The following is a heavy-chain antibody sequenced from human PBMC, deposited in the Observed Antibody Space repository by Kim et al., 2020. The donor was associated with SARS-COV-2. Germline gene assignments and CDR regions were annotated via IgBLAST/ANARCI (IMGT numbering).Heavy chain of an antibody. J-gene: IGHJ4*02. V-gene: IGHV4-59*13. Sequence: SETLSLTCTVSGGSISSYYWSWILQPPGKGLEWIGYIFYSGSTNYNPSLQSRVTISVDTSKNQFSLKLNSVTAADTAVYYCARASTVTRFDYWGQGTLATVSS. D-gene: IGHD4-17*01. CDR3: ARASTVTRFDY. CDR1: GGSISSYY. CDR2: IFYSGST.